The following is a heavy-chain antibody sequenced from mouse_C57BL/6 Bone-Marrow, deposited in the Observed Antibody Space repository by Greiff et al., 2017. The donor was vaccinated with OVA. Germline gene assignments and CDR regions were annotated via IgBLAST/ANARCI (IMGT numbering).Heavy chain of an antibody. CDR1: GYTFTSYW. CDR2: IHPNSGST. D-gene: IGHD1-2*01. Sequence: QVQLQQPGAELVKPGASVKLSCKASGYTFTSYWMHWVKQRPGPGLEWIGMIHPNSGSTNYNEKLKSKATLTVVKSSSTAYMQLSSLTSEDSAVYYCAMSGYYGLCYFDDWGTGTTVTVSS. J-gene: IGHJ1*03. V-gene: IGHV1-64*01. CDR3: AMSGYYGLCYFDD.